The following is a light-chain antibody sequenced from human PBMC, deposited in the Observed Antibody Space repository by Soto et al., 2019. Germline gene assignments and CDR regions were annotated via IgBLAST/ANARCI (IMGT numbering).Light chain of an antibody. CDR2: KAS. Sequence: DIQMTQSPSTLSASVGDRVTITCRAGQSISRRLAWYQQKPGKASKLLIYKASSLQSGVSSRFSGSGSGTEYTLTINSLQPDDFATYYCLQYNDFPYTFGQGTKLDI. CDR3: LQYNDFPYT. CDR1: QSISRR. V-gene: IGKV1-5*03. J-gene: IGKJ2*01.